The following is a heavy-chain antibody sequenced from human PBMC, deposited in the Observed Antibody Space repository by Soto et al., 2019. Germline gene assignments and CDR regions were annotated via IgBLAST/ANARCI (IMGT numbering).Heavy chain of an antibody. CDR3: ARIGQWPRLYDYYYGMDV. J-gene: IGHJ6*02. CDR1: GFTFSSYA. Sequence: RILSCAASGFTFSSYAMHWVRQAPGKGLEWVAVISYYGSNKYYADSVKGRFTISRDNSKNTLYLQMNSRRAEDAAGYYCARIGQWPRLYDYYYGMDVWGQGTTVTVSS. V-gene: IGHV3-30-3*01. CDR2: ISYYGSNK. D-gene: IGHD5-12*01.